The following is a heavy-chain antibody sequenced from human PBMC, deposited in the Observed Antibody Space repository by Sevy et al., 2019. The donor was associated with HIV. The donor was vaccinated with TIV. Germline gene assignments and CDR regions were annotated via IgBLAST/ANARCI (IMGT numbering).Heavy chain of an antibody. D-gene: IGHD1-7*01. CDR3: AKDFGTITGTTMLVYYYYGMDV. Sequence: GGSLRLSCAASGFTFSSYAMSWVRQAPGKGLEWVSAISGSGGSTYYADSVKGRFTISRDNSKNTLNLQMNGLRAEDTAVYYCAKDFGTITGTTMLVYYYYGMDVWGQGTTVTVSS. CDR2: ISGSGGST. V-gene: IGHV3-23*01. J-gene: IGHJ6*02. CDR1: GFTFSSYA.